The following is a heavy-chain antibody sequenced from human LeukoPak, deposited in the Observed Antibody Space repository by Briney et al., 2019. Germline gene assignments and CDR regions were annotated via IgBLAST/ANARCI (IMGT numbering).Heavy chain of an antibody. V-gene: IGHV4-38-2*02. Sequence: PSETLSLTCTVSGYSISSGYYWGWIRQPPGKGLEWIGSIYHSGSTYYNPSLKSRVTISVDTSKNQFSLKLSSVTAADTAVYYCARVKVVVAANGWFDPWGQGTLVTVS. D-gene: IGHD2-15*01. CDR2: IYHSGST. J-gene: IGHJ5*02. CDR3: ARVKVVVAANGWFDP. CDR1: GYSISSGYY.